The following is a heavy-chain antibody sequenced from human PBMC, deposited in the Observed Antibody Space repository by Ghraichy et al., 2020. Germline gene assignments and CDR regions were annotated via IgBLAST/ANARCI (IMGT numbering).Heavy chain of an antibody. CDR2: INPNSGGT. J-gene: IGHJ5*02. V-gene: IGHV1-2*02. D-gene: IGHD7-27*01. CDR1: GYTFTGYY. CDR3: ARVNWGSGGRWFDP. Sequence: ASVKVSCKASGYTFTGYYMHWVRQAPGQGLEWMGWINPNSGGTNYAQKFQGRVTMTRDTSISTAYMELSRLRSDDTAVYYCARVNWGSGGRWFDPWGQGTLVTVSS.